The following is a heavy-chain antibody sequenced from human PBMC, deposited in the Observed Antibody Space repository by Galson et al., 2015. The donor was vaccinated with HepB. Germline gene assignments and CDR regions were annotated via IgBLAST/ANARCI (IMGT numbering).Heavy chain of an antibody. CDR3: TRSSDVVSTYY. J-gene: IGHJ4*02. V-gene: IGHV4-39*01. D-gene: IGHD5/OR15-5a*01. CDR1: GDSISSSTYY. CDR2: MYYSGST. Sequence: ETLSLTCTVSGDSISSSTYYWGWIRQPPGKGLEWIGSMYYSGSTYYNPSLESRITISVDTSKNLFSLNLRSVTAADTAVYYCTRSSDVVSTYYWGQGTLVTVSS.